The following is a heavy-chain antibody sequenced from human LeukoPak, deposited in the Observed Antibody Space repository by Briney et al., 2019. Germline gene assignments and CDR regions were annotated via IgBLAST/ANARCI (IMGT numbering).Heavy chain of an antibody. CDR3: ARDYGDYEGYFDY. D-gene: IGHD4-17*01. CDR2: TYYRSKWYN. CDR1: GDSVSNNIAT. J-gene: IGHJ4*02. Sequence: SQTLSLTCAISGDSVSNNIATWNWVRRSPSRGLEWLGRTYYRSKWYNDYAVSVKSRITINPDTSKNQFSLQLNSVTPEDTAVYYCARDYGDYEGYFDYWGQGTLVTVSS. V-gene: IGHV6-1*01.